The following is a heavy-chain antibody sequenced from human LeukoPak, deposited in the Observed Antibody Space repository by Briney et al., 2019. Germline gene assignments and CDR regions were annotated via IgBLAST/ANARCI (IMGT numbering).Heavy chain of an antibody. J-gene: IGHJ5*02. CDR2: IIPIFGTA. CDR1: GGTFSSYA. V-gene: IGHV1-69*13. D-gene: IGHD2-15*01. CDR3: ARALPRDIVVVVAATLGTGFDP. Sequence: SVKVSCKASGGTFSSYAISWARQAPGQGLEWMGGIIPIFGTANYAQKFQGRVTITADESTSTAYMELSSLRSDDTAVYYCARALPRDIVVVVAATLGTGFDPWGQGTLVTVSS.